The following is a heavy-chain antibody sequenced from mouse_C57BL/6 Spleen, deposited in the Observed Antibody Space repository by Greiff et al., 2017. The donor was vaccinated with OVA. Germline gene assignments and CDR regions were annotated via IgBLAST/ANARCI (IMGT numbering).Heavy chain of an antibody. J-gene: IGHJ4*01. V-gene: IGHV5-17*01. CDR2: ISSGSSTI. Sequence: DVMLVESGGGLVKPGGSLKLSCAASGYTFSDYGMHWVRQAPEKGLEWVAYISSGSSTIYYADTVKGRFTITRDNTTNTMFLQLSSLRSEDTARNYCAREGDYDGYNAMDYWGQGTSVTVSS. D-gene: IGHD2-4*01. CDR3: AREGDYDGYNAMDY. CDR1: GYTFSDYG.